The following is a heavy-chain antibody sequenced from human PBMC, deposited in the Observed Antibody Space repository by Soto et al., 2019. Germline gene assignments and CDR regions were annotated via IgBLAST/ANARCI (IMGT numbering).Heavy chain of an antibody. V-gene: IGHV3-21*01. J-gene: IGHJ4*02. CDR3: ARVSYYYDSSGYPGY. D-gene: IGHD3-22*01. CDR1: GFTFSSYS. CDR2: ISSSSSYI. Sequence: GGSLRLSCAASGFTFSSYSMNWVRQAPGKGLEWVSSISSSSSYIYYADSVKGRFTISRDNAKNSLYLQMNSLRAEDTAVYYCARVSYYYDSSGYPGYWGQGTLVTVSS.